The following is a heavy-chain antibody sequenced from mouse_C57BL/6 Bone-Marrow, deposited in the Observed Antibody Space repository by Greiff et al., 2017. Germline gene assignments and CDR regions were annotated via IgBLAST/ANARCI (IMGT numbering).Heavy chain of an antibody. V-gene: IGHV1-55*01. CDR2: IYPGSGST. J-gene: IGHJ2*01. D-gene: IGHD1-1*01. CDR1: GYTFTSYW. CDR3: AREGKFITTVVPFDD. Sequence: QVQLQQPGAELVKPGASVKMSCKASGYTFTSYWITWVKQRPGQGLEWIGDIYPGSGSTNYNEKFKSKATLTVDTSSSTAYMQLSSLTSEDSAVYYCAREGKFITTVVPFDDWGQGTTLTVSS.